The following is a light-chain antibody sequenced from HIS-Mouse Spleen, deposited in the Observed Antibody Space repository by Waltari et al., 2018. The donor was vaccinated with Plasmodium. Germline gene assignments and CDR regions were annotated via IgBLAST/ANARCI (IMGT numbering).Light chain of an antibody. CDR3: VLYMGSGTVV. CDR2: STN. CDR1: SGPVSPSSY. Sequence: QTVVTQEPSFSVSPGGTVTLTCRLSSGPVSPSSYPSWYQQTPGQAPRTLIYSTNTRSSGVPDRFSGSILGNKAALTITGAQADDESDYYCVLYMGSGTVVFGGGTKLTVL. V-gene: IGLV8-61*01. J-gene: IGLJ2*01.